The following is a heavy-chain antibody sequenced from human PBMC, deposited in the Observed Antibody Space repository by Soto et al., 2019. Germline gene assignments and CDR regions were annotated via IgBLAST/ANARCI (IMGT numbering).Heavy chain of an antibody. D-gene: IGHD2-2*01. Sequence: QVQLVESGGGVVQPGRSLRLSCAASGFTFSSYGMHWVRQAPGKGLEWVAVISYDGSNKYYADSVKGRFTISRDNSKNTRYLQMNSLRAEDTAVYYCAKVSGDCSSTSCYAGWFDPWGQGTLVTVSS. V-gene: IGHV3-30*18. CDR2: ISYDGSNK. J-gene: IGHJ5*02. CDR1: GFTFSSYG. CDR3: AKVSGDCSSTSCYAGWFDP.